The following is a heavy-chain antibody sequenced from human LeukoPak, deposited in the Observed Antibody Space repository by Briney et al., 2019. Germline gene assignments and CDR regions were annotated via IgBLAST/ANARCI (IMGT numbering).Heavy chain of an antibody. V-gene: IGHV1-46*01. CDR2: INPSGGST. Sequence: ASVKVSCKASGYTFTSYYMHWVRQAPGQGLEWMGVINPSGGSTSYAQKFQGRVTMTRDTSTSTVYMELSSLRSEDTAVYYCARTLPWDAFDIWGQGTMVTVSS. J-gene: IGHJ3*02. CDR1: GYTFTSYY. CDR3: ARTLPWDAFDI.